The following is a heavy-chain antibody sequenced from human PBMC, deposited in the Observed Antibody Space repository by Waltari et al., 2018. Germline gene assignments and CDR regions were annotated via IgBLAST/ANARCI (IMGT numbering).Heavy chain of an antibody. CDR1: GFRFSNYW. V-gene: IGHV3-74*01. Sequence: EEQLLESGGGLVQPGDSLRISCAASGFRFSNYWMNWVRQAPGKGLVWVARMSNDETSTSYADSVKGRFTISRDNAKNTVYLQMKRLRAEDTAVYYCARLAPRTYRSPVPGRDYYYGMDVWGQGTTVTVSS. CDR2: MSNDETST. D-gene: IGHD3-3*01. J-gene: IGHJ6*02. CDR3: ARLAPRTYRSPVPGRDYYYGMDV.